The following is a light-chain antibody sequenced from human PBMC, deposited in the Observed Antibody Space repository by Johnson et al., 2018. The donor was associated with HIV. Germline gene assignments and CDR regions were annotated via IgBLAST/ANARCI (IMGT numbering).Light chain of an antibody. J-gene: IGLJ1*01. CDR3: GTWDSSLGTGL. Sequence: HSVLTQPPSVSAAPGQKVTISCSGSSSNIGNNYVSWYQQLPGTAPKLLIYDNNKRPSGIPDRFSGSKSGTSATLGITGLQTGDEADYYCGTWDSSLGTGLLGSGTNVTVL. V-gene: IGLV1-51*01. CDR2: DNN. CDR1: SSNIGNNY.